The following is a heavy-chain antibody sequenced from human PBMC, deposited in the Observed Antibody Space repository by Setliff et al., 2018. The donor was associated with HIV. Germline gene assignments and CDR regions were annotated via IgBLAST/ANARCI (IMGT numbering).Heavy chain of an antibody. Sequence: SETLSLTCTVSGASLNSGSYFWSWVRQPAGKGLEWVGHIYSTGDTNSNPSLKSRVTLSADTSKNQLSLRLMSVTAADTAVYYCARVRLTMIMMVDYFDQWGQGTLVTVSS. CDR1: GASLNSGSYF. CDR3: ARVRLTMIMMVDYFDQ. CDR2: IYSTGDT. V-gene: IGHV4-61*10. D-gene: IGHD3-22*01. J-gene: IGHJ4*02.